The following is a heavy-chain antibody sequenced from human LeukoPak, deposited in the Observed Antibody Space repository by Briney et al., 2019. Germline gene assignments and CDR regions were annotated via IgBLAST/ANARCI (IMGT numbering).Heavy chain of an antibody. CDR2: IKQDGSEK. CDR1: GFMFNSYV. Sequence: PGGSLRLSCAASGFMFNSYVMSWVRQAPGKGLEWVANIKQDGSEKYYVDSVKGRFTISRDNAKNSLYLQMNSLRAEDTAVYYCARDIVVVPAASYYYYGMDVWGQGTTVTVSS. J-gene: IGHJ6*02. V-gene: IGHV3-7*01. CDR3: ARDIVVVPAASYYYYGMDV. D-gene: IGHD2-2*01.